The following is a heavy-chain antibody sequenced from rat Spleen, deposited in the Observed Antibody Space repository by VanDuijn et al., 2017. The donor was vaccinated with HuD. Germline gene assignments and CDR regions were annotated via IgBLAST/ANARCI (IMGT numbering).Heavy chain of an antibody. CDR3: ATHTYYGYTYEIWFTY. V-gene: IGHV2-43*01. CDR1: GFSLTTYH. Sequence: QVQLKESGPGLLQPSQTLSLTCTVSGFSLTTYHVTWVRQPPGKGLEWMGIIWTGGSTAYNSLLKSRLSISRDTSKSQVFLKMDSLRSEDTAPYYCATHTYYGYTYEIWFTYWGQGTLVTVSS. J-gene: IGHJ3*01. CDR2: IWTGGST. D-gene: IGHD1-9*01.